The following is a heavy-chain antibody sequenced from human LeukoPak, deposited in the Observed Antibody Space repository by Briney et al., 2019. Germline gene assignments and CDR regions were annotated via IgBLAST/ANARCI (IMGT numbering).Heavy chain of an antibody. D-gene: IGHD3-3*01. CDR1: GFTFSHHL. V-gene: IGHV3-7*01. Sequence: GGSLRLSCTASGFTFSHHLMTWVRQAPGKGLEWVANIKEDGSEKDYVDSVKGRFTISRDNGKNSLYLQMNSLRGEDTAVYYCARLNWNYADYWGQGTMVTVST. CDR3: ARLNWNYADY. J-gene: IGHJ4*02. CDR2: IKEDGSEK.